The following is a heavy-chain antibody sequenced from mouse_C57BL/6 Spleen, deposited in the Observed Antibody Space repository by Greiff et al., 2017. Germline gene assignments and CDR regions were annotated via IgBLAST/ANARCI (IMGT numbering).Heavy chain of an antibody. D-gene: IGHD1-1*01. J-gene: IGHJ1*03. CDR1: GFSFNTYA. CDR2: IRSKSNNYAT. V-gene: IGHV10-1*01. CDR3: VRQPIYYGSSYGYFDV. Sequence: GGGLVQPKGSLKLSCAASGFSFNTYAMNWVRQAPGKGLEWVARIRSKSNNYATYYADSVKDRFTISRDDSESMLYLQMNNLKTEDTSMYYCVRQPIYYGSSYGYFDVWGTGTTVTVSS.